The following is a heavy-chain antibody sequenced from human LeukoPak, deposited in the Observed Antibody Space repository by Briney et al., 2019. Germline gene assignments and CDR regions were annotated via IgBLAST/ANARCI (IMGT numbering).Heavy chain of an antibody. D-gene: IGHD3-16*02. Sequence: GGSLRLSCVAYGVTFSDYAMSWVRQAPGKGLEWVSGISDRGGSTYYTDSVKGRCTISRDNSKNTVSLQMNNLKAEDTAVCFCARHDSFIPYWGQGTLVTVPS. CDR3: ARHDSFIPY. V-gene: IGHV3-23*01. CDR2: ISDRGGST. J-gene: IGHJ4*02. CDR1: GVTFSDYA.